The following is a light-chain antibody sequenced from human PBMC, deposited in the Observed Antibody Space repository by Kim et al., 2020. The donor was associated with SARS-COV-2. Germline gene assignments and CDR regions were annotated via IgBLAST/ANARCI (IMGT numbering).Light chain of an antibody. J-gene: IGKJ2*01. CDR3: QLYDYSTLYI. V-gene: IGKV3-20*01. CDR1: QSVVSRQ. Sequence: DIVLTQSPGTLSLSPGERATLSCRASQSVVSRQLAWYQQRPGQPPRLLIYGASSRAASIPDRFSGSASGTDFTLTISGLEPEDFAVYFCQLYDYSTLYIYGQGTKLEI. CDR2: GAS.